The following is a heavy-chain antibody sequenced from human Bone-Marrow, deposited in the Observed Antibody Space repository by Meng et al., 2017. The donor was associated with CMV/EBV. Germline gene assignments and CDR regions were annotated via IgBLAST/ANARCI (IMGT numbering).Heavy chain of an antibody. Sequence: ASVKVSCKASGYTFTGYYMHWVRQAPGQGLEWMGWINPNSGGTNYAQKFQGRVTMTRDTSISTAYMELSRLRSEDTAVYYCARLWDSFYYYYGMDVWGQGTTVTVSS. CDR3: ARLWDSFYYYYGMDV. J-gene: IGHJ6*02. D-gene: IGHD3/OR15-3a*01. V-gene: IGHV1-2*02. CDR2: INPNSGGT. CDR1: GYTFTGYY.